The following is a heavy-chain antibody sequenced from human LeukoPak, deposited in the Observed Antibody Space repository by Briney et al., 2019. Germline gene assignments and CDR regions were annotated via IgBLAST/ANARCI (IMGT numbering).Heavy chain of an antibody. Sequence: GGSLRLSCAASGFSFSSYAIYWVRQAPGKGLEWVSGIGHGGIHTYYADSVKGRFIISRDDSKNTLYLQMNSLRADDTAVYHCAKEKKSGGCPIDNWGQGALVTVSS. CDR3: AKEKKSGGCPIDN. J-gene: IGHJ4*02. V-gene: IGHV3-23*01. D-gene: IGHD2-15*01. CDR2: IGHGGIHT. CDR1: GFSFSSYA.